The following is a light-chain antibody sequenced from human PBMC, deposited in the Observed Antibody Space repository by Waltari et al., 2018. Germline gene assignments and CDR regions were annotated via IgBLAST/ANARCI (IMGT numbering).Light chain of an antibody. CDR1: QSGLYSFNNKNY. Sequence: DILMTQSPDSLRVSLGERPTITCTSSQSGLYSFNNKNYLAWYQQKPGHSPKLLISWASTREAGVPDRFSGSGSGTDFTLTISSLQAEDVAVYYCQQYYTNPITFGPGTKVELK. CDR3: QQYYTNPIT. V-gene: IGKV4-1*01. CDR2: WAS. J-gene: IGKJ3*01.